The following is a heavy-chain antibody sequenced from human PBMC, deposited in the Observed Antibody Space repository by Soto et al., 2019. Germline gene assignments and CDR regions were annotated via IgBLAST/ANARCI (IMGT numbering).Heavy chain of an antibody. D-gene: IGHD6-19*01. CDR1: GFTFSSYW. J-gene: IGHJ4*02. CDR3: ARVLNGQWYFDY. V-gene: IGHV3-74*01. CDR2: VNTDETRT. Sequence: TGGSLRLSYGASGFTFSSYWMHWVRQTPGEGLVWVARVNTDETRTSYADSVKGRFTVSRDNAKNTLYLQMNSLRAEDTAVYYCARVLNGQWYFDYWGQGTQVTAPQ.